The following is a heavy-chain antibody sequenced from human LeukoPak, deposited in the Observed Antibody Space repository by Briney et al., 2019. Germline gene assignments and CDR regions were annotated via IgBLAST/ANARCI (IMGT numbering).Heavy chain of an antibody. Sequence: GRSLRLSCAASGFTFSSYAMHWVRQAPGKGLEWVAVISYDGSNKYYADSVKGRFTISRDNSKNTLYLQMNSLRAEDTAVYYCARDRATNYEYYFDYWGQGILVTVSS. D-gene: IGHD1-7*01. CDR3: ARDRATNYEYYFDY. V-gene: IGHV3-30-3*01. CDR1: GFTFSSYA. CDR2: ISYDGSNK. J-gene: IGHJ4*02.